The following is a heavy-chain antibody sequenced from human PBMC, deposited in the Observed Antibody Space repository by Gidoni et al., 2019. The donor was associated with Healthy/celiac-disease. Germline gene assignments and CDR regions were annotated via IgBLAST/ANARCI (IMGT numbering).Heavy chain of an antibody. CDR2: IWYDGSNK. J-gene: IGHJ2*01. CDR3: AREGVTPYWYFDL. CDR1: GFTFIRYAYHWYRQALVCSYG. Sequence: QLQLVESGGGVVHPRRSLRLSCEASGFTFIRYAYHWYRQALVCSYGMHWVRQAPGKGLEWVAVIWYDGSNKYYADAVKCRFTISRDNSKNTLYLQMNSLRAEDTAVYYCAREGVTPYWYFDLWGRGTLVTVSS. V-gene: IGHV3-33*01. D-gene: IGHD5-18*01.